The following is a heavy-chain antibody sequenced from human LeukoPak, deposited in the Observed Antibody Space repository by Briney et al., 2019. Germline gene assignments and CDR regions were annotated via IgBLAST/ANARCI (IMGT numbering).Heavy chain of an antibody. CDR1: GGSISSYY. D-gene: IGHD6-6*01. CDR3: ASSSIAARPGGAFDI. V-gene: IGHV4-4*07. CDR2: IYTSGST. Sequence: TSETLSLTCTVSGGSISSYYWSWIRQPAEKGLEWIGRIYTSGSTNYNPSLKSRVTMSVDTSKNQFSLKLSSVTAADTAVYYCASSSIAARPGGAFDIWGQGTMVTVSS. J-gene: IGHJ3*02.